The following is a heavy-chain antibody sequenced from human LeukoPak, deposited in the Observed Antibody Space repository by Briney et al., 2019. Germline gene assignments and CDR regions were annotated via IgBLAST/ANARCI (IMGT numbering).Heavy chain of an antibody. D-gene: IGHD2-2*01. CDR1: GGSFSGYY. J-gene: IGHJ4*02. Sequence: SETLSLTCAVYGGSFSGYYWSWIRQPPGKGLEWIGEINHSGSTNYNPSLKSRVTISVDTSKNKFSLKLGSVPARDPAGYYCALGRVPVARTFDYWGKGPLVTVS. CDR3: ALGRVPVARTFDY. V-gene: IGHV4-34*06. CDR2: INHSGST.